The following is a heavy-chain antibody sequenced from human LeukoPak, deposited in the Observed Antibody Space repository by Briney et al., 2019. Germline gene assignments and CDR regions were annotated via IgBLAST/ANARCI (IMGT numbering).Heavy chain of an antibody. CDR1: GFTFSSYG. CDR3: ARDRGSYSSYLGVDAFDI. V-gene: IGHV3-33*01. D-gene: IGHD1-26*01. CDR2: IWYDGSNK. J-gene: IGHJ3*02. Sequence: GRSLRLSCAASGFTFSSYGMHWVRQAPGKGLEWVAVIWYDGSNKYYADSVKGRFTISRDNSKNTLYLQMNSLRAEDTAVYYCARDRGSYSSYLGVDAFDIWGQGTMVTVSS.